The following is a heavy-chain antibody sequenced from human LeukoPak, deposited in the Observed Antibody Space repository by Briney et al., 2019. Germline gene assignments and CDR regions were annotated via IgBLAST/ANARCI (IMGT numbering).Heavy chain of an antibody. Sequence: PSETLSLTCTVSGGSIGSSSFYWGWIRQPPGKGLEWIGSVYYRGYTYYNPSLKSRVTISVDTSNNQFSLNLSSVTAADTAVYSCARQADYYQYAFDIWGQGTMVTVSS. CDR2: VYYRGYT. V-gene: IGHV4-39*01. CDR1: GGSIGSSSFY. J-gene: IGHJ3*02. D-gene: IGHD3-22*01. CDR3: ARQADYYQYAFDI.